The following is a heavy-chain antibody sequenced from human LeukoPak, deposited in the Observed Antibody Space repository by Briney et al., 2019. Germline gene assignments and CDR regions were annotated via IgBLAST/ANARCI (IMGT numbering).Heavy chain of an antibody. CDR3: AEAGREGWFDP. J-gene: IGHJ5*02. Sequence: SETLSLTCTVSDGSFSDYFWSWIRQPPGKGLEWIGYINKSGTTNYNPSLKSRVTISVDTSKNQFSLKLSSVTAADTAVYYCAEAGREGWFDPWGQGTLVTVSS. V-gene: IGHV4-59*01. CDR1: DGSFSDYF. CDR2: INKSGTT.